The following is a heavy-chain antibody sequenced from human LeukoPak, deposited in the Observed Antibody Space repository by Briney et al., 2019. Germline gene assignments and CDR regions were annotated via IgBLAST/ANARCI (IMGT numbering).Heavy chain of an antibody. CDR3: ARVMAEENYYDSSGYYHPAAFFDY. CDR2: INPNSGGT. V-gene: IGHV1-2*02. D-gene: IGHD3-22*01. Sequence: ASVKVSCKASGYTFTGYYMHWVRQAPGQGLEWMGWINPNSGGTNYAQKFQGRVTMTRDTSISTAYMELSRLRSDDTAAYYCARVMAEENYYDSSGYYHPAAFFDYWGQGTLVTVSS. J-gene: IGHJ4*02. CDR1: GYTFTGYY.